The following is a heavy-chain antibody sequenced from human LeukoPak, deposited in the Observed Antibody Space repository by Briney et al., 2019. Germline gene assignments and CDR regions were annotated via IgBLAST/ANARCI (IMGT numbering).Heavy chain of an antibody. CDR2: ITGSDART. CDR3: AKDVALVVVVAADLNDL. J-gene: IGHJ4*02. D-gene: IGHD2-15*01. V-gene: IGHV3-23*01. CDR1: GFTVSSNY. Sequence: GGSLRLSCAASGFTVSSNYMSWVRQAPGKGLEWVSAITGSDARTYYADPVKGRFPNSRDHSKTTLYLQMNSVRAEDTAVYYCAKDVALVVVVAADLNDLWGQGTLVTVSS.